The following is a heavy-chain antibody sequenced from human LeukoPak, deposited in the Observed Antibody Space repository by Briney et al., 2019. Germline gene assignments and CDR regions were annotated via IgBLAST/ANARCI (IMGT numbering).Heavy chain of an antibody. CDR1: GFTFSSYA. Sequence: PGGSLGLSCAASGFTFSSYAMSWVRQAPGKGLEWVSAISGSGTSTYSADSLKGRFTISRDNSKSTLYLQMNSLRAEDTAIYYCAKGAGSAFDVWGQGTMVTVSS. D-gene: IGHD6-19*01. CDR2: ISGSGTST. V-gene: IGHV3-23*01. CDR3: AKGAGSAFDV. J-gene: IGHJ3*01.